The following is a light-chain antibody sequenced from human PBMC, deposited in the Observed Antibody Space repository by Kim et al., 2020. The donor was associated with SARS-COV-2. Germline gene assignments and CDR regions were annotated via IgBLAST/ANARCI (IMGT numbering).Light chain of an antibody. V-gene: IGKV1-12*01. CDR3: QQSNSFPIT. CDR1: QGISTY. Sequence: DIQVTQSPSSVSASVGHRVTISCRASQGISTYLAWYQQLPGKVPKLLISAASNLQSGVPSRFSGSGSGTDFTLTISSLQPEDFATYYCQQSNSFPITFGQGTRLEIK. J-gene: IGKJ5*01. CDR2: AAS.